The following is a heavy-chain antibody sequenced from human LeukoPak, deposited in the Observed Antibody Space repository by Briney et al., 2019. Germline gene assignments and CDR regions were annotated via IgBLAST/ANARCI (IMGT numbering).Heavy chain of an antibody. V-gene: IGHV4-39*07. D-gene: IGHD3-10*01. CDR3: ARVFGGYYYYMDV. CDR1: GGSISSSDFS. Sequence: SETLSLTCTVSGGSISSSDFSWGWIRQPPGKGLEWIGIVYYSGSTSYYSPSLKSRVTISINTSKNQFSLRLSSVTAADTAVYYCARVFGGYYYYMDVWGKGTTVTVSS. CDR2: VYYSGSTS. J-gene: IGHJ6*03.